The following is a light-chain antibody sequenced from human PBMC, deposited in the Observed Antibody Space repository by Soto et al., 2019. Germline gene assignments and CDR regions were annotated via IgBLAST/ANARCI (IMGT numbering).Light chain of an antibody. J-gene: IGKJ4*01. V-gene: IGKV1-5*03. CDR2: KAS. CDR3: QEYNTYSPLT. CDR1: QSISSW. Sequence: DIQMTQSPSTLSASVGDRVTITCRASQSISSWLAWYQQKPGKAPKLLIYKASTLESGVPSRFXGSGSGTEFTLTISSLQPDDFATYYCQEYNTYSPLTFGGGTKVDIK.